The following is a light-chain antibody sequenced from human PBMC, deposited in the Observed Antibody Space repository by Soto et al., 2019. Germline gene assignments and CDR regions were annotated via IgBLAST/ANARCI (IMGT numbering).Light chain of an antibody. V-gene: IGKV1-12*01. CDR1: QDISTW. CDR3: QQANSFPIT. J-gene: IGKJ5*01. CDR2: AAS. Sequence: DIQMTQSPSSVSASVGDRVTITCRASQDISTWLAWYQQKPGTAPKLLIYAASSLQSGVPSRFSGSGSGTDFTLTISSLQPEDVGTFYCQQANSFPITFGQGTRLEIK.